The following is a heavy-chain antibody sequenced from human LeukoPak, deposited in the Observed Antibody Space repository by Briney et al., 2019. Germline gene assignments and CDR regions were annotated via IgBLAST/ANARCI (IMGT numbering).Heavy chain of an antibody. Sequence: SETLSLTCTVSGYSISSDYYWGWIRQPPGKGLEWIGSTYHSGTTYYNPSLKSRVTISVDTSKNQFSLKLTSVTAADTAVYYCARVGYGSGSYWFDPWGQGALVTVSS. CDR3: ARVGYGSGSYWFDP. V-gene: IGHV4-38-2*02. D-gene: IGHD3-10*01. CDR2: TYHSGTT. CDR1: GYSISSDYY. J-gene: IGHJ5*02.